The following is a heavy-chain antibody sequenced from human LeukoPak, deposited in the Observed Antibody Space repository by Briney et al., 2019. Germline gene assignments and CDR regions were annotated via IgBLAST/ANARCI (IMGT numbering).Heavy chain of an antibody. CDR1: GFTFNSYG. CDR3: AKDRLWLWYFDI. D-gene: IGHD2-21*01. V-gene: IGHV3-30*18. Sequence: GRSLRLSCAASGFTFNSYGMHWVRQAPGKGLELVALISYDGSNKYYADSVKDRFTISRDNSKNTLYLQMNSLRPEDTAVYYCAKDRLWLWYFDIWGRGTLVTVSS. J-gene: IGHJ2*01. CDR2: ISYDGSNK.